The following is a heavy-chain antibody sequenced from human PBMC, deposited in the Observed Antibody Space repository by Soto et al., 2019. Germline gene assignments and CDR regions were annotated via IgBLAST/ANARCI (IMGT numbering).Heavy chain of an antibody. Sequence: PSETLSLTCTVSGGSISSSSYYWGWIRQPPGKGLEWIGYIYYSGSTYYNPSLTSRLTISVDTPKNQFSLKLSSVTAADTAVYYCARGGKYCTNGVCSFYGMDVWGQGTTVTVSS. V-gene: IGHV4-31*03. CDR3: ARGGKYCTNGVCSFYGMDV. CDR1: GGSISSSSYY. D-gene: IGHD2-8*01. J-gene: IGHJ6*02. CDR2: IYYSGST.